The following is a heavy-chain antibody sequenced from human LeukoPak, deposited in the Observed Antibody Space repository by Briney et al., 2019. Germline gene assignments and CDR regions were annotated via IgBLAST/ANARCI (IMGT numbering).Heavy chain of an antibody. CDR1: GYSFTSYW. D-gene: IGHD6-19*01. V-gene: IGHV5-51*01. CDR3: ARLGVAAVAGLMSYYFDY. Sequence: GESLKISCKGSGYSFTSYWIAWVRQMPGKGLEWMGIIYPGDSDTRYSPSFQGQVTISADKSISTAYLQWSSLKASDTAMYYCARLGVAAVAGLMSYYFDYWGQGTLVTVSS. J-gene: IGHJ4*02. CDR2: IYPGDSDT.